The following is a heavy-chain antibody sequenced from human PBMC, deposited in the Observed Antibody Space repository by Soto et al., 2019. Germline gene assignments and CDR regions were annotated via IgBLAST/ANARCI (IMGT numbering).Heavy chain of an antibody. CDR3: AMTTSTPIYCMDV. V-gene: IGHV5-51*01. D-gene: IGHD4-17*01. Sequence: PGESLKISCKGSGYSFTSYWIGWVRQMPGKGLEWMGIIYPGDSDTRYSPSFQGQVTISADKSISTAYLQWSSLKASDTAMYYCAMTTSTPIYCMDVWGQGTTVTVSS. CDR2: IYPGDSDT. J-gene: IGHJ6*02. CDR1: GYSFTSYW.